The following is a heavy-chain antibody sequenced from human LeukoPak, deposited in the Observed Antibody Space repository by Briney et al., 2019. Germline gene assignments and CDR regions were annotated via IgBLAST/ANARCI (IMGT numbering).Heavy chain of an antibody. CDR2: ISHDGTVT. CDR1: GFTFSSYG. Sequence: GRSLRLSCEASGFTFSSYGMQWVRQAPGMGPEWVSVISHDGTVTHYADSVKGRFTISRDSSTNTLYLQMDSLRTEDTAVYYCAKEGSQYASSWFDCWGQGTLVTVSS. CDR3: AKEGSQYASSWFDC. V-gene: IGHV3-30*18. J-gene: IGHJ4*02. D-gene: IGHD6-13*01.